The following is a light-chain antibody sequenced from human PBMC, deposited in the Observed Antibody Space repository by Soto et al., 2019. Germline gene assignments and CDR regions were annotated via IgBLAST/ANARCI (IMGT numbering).Light chain of an antibody. Sequence: EIGLSQSPVTLSLSPGERATLSCRASQSVDNYLAWYQQKPGQAPRLLIYDVSNRATGTPARFSGSGSGTDFTLSISSLEPEDFAVYYCQQRSNRPRFTFGPGTKVDI. CDR3: QQRSNRPRFT. J-gene: IGKJ3*01. CDR1: QSVDNY. CDR2: DVS. V-gene: IGKV3-11*01.